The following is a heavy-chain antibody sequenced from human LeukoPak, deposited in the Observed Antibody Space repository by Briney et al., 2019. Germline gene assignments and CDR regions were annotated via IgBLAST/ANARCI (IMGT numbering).Heavy chain of an antibody. CDR1: GYTFTGYY. CDR2: INSDDGGT. V-gene: IGHV1-2*02. Sequence: ASVKVSCKASGYTFTGYYMHWVRQAPGQGPEWMGWINSDDGGTEYAQKFQGRVSMTRDASISTAYMNLSRLRSDDSAVYYCARAGDSGNYCPYWGQGTLVTVSS. CDR3: ARAGDSGNYCPY. D-gene: IGHD3-10*01. J-gene: IGHJ4*02.